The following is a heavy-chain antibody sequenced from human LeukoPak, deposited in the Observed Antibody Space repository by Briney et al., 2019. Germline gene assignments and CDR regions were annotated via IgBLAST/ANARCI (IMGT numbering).Heavy chain of an antibody. CDR2: INPNSGGT. Sequence: ASVKVSCKASGYTFTVYYMHWVRQAPGQELEWMGWINPNSGGTNYAQKFQGRVTMTRDTSISTAYMELSRLRSDDTAVYYCARDVCGFSTSCPSGFDPWGQGTLVTVSS. CDR3: ARDVCGFSTSCPSGFDP. D-gene: IGHD2-2*01. J-gene: IGHJ5*02. CDR1: GYTFTVYY. V-gene: IGHV1-2*02.